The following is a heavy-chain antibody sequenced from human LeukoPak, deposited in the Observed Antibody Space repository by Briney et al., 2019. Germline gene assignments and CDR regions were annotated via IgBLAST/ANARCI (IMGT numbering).Heavy chain of an antibody. Sequence: SETLSLTCAVYGGSFSGYYWSWIRQPPGKGLEWIGEINHSGSTNYNPSLKSRATISVDTSKNQFSLKLSSVTAADTAVYYCARGPYSSSWRSWWFDPWGQGTLVTVSS. CDR1: GGSFSGYY. CDR3: ARGPYSSSWRSWWFDP. J-gene: IGHJ5*02. CDR2: INHSGST. V-gene: IGHV4-34*01. D-gene: IGHD6-13*01.